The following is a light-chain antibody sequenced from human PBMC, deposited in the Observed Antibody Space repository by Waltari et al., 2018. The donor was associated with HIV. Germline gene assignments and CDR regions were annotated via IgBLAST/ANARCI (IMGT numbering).Light chain of an antibody. Sequence: QSALTQPASLSGSPGQSIRISCTGTGNDIGTYNYVAWYQHRPGIAPKLIIYDVNNRPSGISARFSGSKSGNAASLTISRLQPEDEADYYCSSYTTSSLYVFGTGT. V-gene: IGLV2-14*01. CDR2: DVN. J-gene: IGLJ1*01. CDR3: SSYTTSSLYV. CDR1: GNDIGTYNY.